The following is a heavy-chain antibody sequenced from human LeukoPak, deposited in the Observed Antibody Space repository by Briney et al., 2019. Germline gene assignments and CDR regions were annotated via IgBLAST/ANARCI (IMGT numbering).Heavy chain of an antibody. V-gene: IGHV3-15*01. CDR1: GFTFSNAW. J-gene: IGHJ6*03. Sequence: GGSLRLSCAASGFTFSNAWMSWVRQAPGKGLEWVGRIKSKTDGGTTDYAAPVKGRFTISRDDSKNTLYLQMNSLETEDTAVYYCTTKQLLVLPHYYMDVWGKGTTVTVSS. CDR2: IKSKTDGGTT. CDR3: TTKQLLVLPHYYMDV. D-gene: IGHD6-13*01.